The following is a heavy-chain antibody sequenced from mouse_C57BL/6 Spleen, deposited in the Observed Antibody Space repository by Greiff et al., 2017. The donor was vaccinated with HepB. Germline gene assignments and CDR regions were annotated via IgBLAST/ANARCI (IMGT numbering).Heavy chain of an antibody. Sequence: QVQLKESGAELVKPGASVKLSCKASGYTFTSYWMHWVKQRPGQGLEWIGMIHPNSGSTNYNEKFKSKATLTVDKSSSTAYMQLSSLTSEDSAVYYCASASSFFMDYWGQGTSVTVSS. CDR1: GYTFTSYW. D-gene: IGHD6-1*01. CDR2: IHPNSGST. CDR3: ASASSFFMDY. V-gene: IGHV1-64*01. J-gene: IGHJ4*01.